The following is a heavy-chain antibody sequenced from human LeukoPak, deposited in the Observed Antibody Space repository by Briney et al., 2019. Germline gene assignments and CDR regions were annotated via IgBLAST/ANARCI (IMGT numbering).Heavy chain of an antibody. CDR3: ARDADIAVAGISSANWFDP. CDR1: AGTFTSYG. Sequence: AGKVSCKASAGTFTSYGISWVRQAHGQGKGWMGGIIPICGMANHAQNFQGRVTITADKSKSTAYMELSSLKSEDTAVYFCARDADIAVAGISSANWFDPWGQGTLVIVSA. V-gene: IGHV1-69*10. J-gene: IGHJ5*02. CDR2: IIPICGMA. D-gene: IGHD6-19*01.